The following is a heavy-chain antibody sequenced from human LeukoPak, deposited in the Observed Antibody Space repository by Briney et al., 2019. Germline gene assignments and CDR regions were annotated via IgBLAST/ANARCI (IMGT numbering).Heavy chain of an antibody. J-gene: IGHJ4*02. CDR2: ISPNSGDT. CDR1: GYTFTSYA. V-gene: IGHV1-2*02. Sequence: ASVKVSCKASGYTFTSYAFRWVRQAPGQGLEWMGWISPNSGDTNYAQKFQGRVTMTRDTSINTAYMELSRLRSDDTAVYYCARVGKYYDSSGPFDYWGQGTLVTVSS. CDR3: ARVGKYYDSSGPFDY. D-gene: IGHD3-22*01.